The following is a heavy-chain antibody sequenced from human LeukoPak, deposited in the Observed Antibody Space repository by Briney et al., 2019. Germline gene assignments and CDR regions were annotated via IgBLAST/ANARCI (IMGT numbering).Heavy chain of an antibody. V-gene: IGHV4-39*01. D-gene: IGHD6-19*01. CDR1: GYSISSSYY. Sequence: SETLSLTCTVSGYSISSSYYWGWIRQPPGKGLEWIGSIYYSGSTYYNPSLKSRVTISVDTSKNQFSLKLSSVTAADTAVYYCARRWGIYSSGWYWDYWGQGTLVTVSS. CDR2: IYYSGST. J-gene: IGHJ4*02. CDR3: ARRWGIYSSGWYWDY.